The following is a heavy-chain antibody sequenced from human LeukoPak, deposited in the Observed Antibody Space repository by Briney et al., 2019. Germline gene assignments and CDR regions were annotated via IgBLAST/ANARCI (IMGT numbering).Heavy chain of an antibody. V-gene: IGHV3-11*01. CDR3: ARAGEAVYNYGSS. D-gene: IGHD5-18*01. CDR1: GFTFSDYY. J-gene: IGHJ4*02. CDR2: ISRGGNSI. Sequence: GGSLRLSCAASGFTFSDYYMNWIRQAPGKGLEWVSYISRGGNSIYYADSVKGRFTISRDNAKNSLYLQMNSLGAEDTAVYYCARAGEAVYNYGSSWGQGTLVTVS.